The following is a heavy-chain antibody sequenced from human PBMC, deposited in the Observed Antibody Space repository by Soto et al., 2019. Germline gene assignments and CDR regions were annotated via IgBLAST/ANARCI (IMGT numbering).Heavy chain of an antibody. CDR2: INAGNGNT. Sequence: GASVKVSCKASGYTFTSYAMHWVRQAPGQRLEWMGWINAGNGNTKYSQKFQGRVTITRDTSASTAYMELSSLRSEDTAVYYCPTSHRSPLITMVRGVITDFDYWRQRTLVTVSS. J-gene: IGHJ4*02. CDR3: PTSHRSPLITMVRGVITDFDY. CDR1: GYTFTSYA. D-gene: IGHD3-10*01. V-gene: IGHV1-3*01.